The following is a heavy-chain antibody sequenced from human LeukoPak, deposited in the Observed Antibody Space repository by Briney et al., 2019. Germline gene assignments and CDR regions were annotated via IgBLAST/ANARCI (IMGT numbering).Heavy chain of an antibody. V-gene: IGHV1-8*02. J-gene: IGHJ5*02. CDR3: VRDGEGVAISVNYWFDP. D-gene: IGHD3-10*01. CDR1: GYTFTGYY. Sequence: KVSCKASGYTFTGYYMHWVRQASGQRLEWMGWMNPNTGSTGYAQTFQGRVTMTRDTATSTAYMELRGLRSEDTAVYYCVRDGEGVAISVNYWFDPWGQGTLVTVSS. CDR2: MNPNTGST.